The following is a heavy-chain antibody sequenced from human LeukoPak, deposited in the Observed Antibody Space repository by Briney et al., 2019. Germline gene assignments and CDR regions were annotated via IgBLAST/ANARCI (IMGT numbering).Heavy chain of an antibody. V-gene: IGHV4-39*01. J-gene: IGHJ4*02. CDR1: GGSISTNNYN. D-gene: IGHD3/OR15-3a*01. CDR2: INYSGST. Sequence: PSETLSLTCTVSGGSISTNNYNWGWIRQPPGKGLEWIGSINYSGSTNYDPSLKSRVTMSVDASKNQFTLKLSSVTAADTAVYYCATTPRTRQEKGFDYWGQGTLVTVSS. CDR3: ATTPRTRQEKGFDY.